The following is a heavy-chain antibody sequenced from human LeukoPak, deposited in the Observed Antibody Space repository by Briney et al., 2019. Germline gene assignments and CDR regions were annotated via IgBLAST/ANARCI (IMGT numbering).Heavy chain of an antibody. CDR3: ARMGYCSGINCYAAFDI. CDR1: GFTFSNSA. Sequence: PGGSLRLSCTASGFTFSNSAIHWVRQAPGKGPEYVSAISSNGDSTYYANSVKGRFTISRDNSKNTLYLQMGSLRPEDMALYYCARMGYCSGINCYAAFDIWGQGTMVTVSS. J-gene: IGHJ3*02. CDR2: ISSNGDST. D-gene: IGHD2-15*01. V-gene: IGHV3-64*01.